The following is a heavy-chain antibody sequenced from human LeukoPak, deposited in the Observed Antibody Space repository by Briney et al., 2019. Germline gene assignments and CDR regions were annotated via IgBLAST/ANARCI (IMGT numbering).Heavy chain of an antibody. CDR1: GFTFSSYA. V-gene: IGHV3-23*01. D-gene: IGHD1-26*01. Sequence: GGPLRLSCAASGFTFSSYAMSWVRQAPGKGLEWVSAISGSGGSTYYADSVKGRFTISRDNSKNTLYLQMNSLRAEDTAVYYCAKSVVGATGNYFDYWGQGTLVTVSS. CDR2: ISGSGGST. J-gene: IGHJ4*02. CDR3: AKSVVGATGNYFDY.